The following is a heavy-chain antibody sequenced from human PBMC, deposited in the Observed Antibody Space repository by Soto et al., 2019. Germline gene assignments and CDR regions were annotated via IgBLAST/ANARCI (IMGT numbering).Heavy chain of an antibody. CDR2: ISAYNGNT. CDR3: ARDVGYGLIDY. J-gene: IGHJ4*02. V-gene: IGHV1-18*01. CDR1: GYTFYKYG. D-gene: IGHD5-18*01. Sequence: ASVEVSLQASGYTFYKYGIPWVAQAPGQGLEWMGWISAYNGNTNYAQKLQGSVTMTTDTSTSTAYMELRSLRSDDTAVYYCARDVGYGLIDYWGQGTLGTVS.